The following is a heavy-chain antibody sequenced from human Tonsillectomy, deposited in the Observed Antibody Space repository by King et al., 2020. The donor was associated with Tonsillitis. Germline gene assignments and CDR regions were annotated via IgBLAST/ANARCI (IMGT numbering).Heavy chain of an antibody. CDR2: ISSSGSTI. CDR3: ARDGHYGGDFFDY. J-gene: IGHJ4*02. V-gene: IGHV3-48*03. D-gene: IGHD4-23*01. Sequence: VQLVESGGGLVQPGGSLRLYCAASGFTFSSYEMNWVRQAPGKGLEWVSYISSSGSTIYYADSVKGRFTISRDNAKNSLYLQMNSLRAEDTAVYYCARDGHYGGDFFDYWGQGTLVTVSS. CDR1: GFTFSSYE.